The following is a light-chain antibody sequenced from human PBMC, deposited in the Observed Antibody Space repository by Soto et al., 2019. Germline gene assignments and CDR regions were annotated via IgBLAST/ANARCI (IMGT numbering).Light chain of an antibody. Sequence: EIVWTQSPGTLSLSPGERATLSCRASQSVSSNYLAWYQQKPGQAPRLLIYGASSRATGIPDRFSGSGSGTDFTLTISRLEPEDFAVYYCQQYGTSPTWTFGQGTKVDIK. CDR1: QSVSSNY. CDR2: GAS. J-gene: IGKJ1*01. V-gene: IGKV3-20*01. CDR3: QQYGTSPTWT.